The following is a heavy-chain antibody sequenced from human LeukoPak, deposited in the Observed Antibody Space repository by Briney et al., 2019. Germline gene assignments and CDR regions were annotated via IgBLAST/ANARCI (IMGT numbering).Heavy chain of an antibody. J-gene: IGHJ4*02. CDR3: ATGRSWSGFDY. V-gene: IGHV3-7*04. CDR2: IKQDGSEK. Sequence: GGSLRLSCAASGFXFSNYWISWVRQAPGKGLEWVANIKQDGSEKYYVDSVKGRFTISRDNAKNSLYLQMNSLRAEDTAVYYCATGRSWSGFDYWGQGTLVTVSS. CDR1: GFXFSNYW. D-gene: IGHD6-13*01.